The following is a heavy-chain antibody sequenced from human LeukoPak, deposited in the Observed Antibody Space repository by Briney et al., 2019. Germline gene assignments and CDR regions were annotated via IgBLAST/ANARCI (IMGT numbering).Heavy chain of an antibody. CDR3: ARDPASRIAARPPFDY. CDR2: ISAYNGNT. D-gene: IGHD6-6*01. V-gene: IGHV1-18*01. J-gene: IGHJ4*02. Sequence: EASVKVSCKASGYTFTSYGTSWVRQAPGQGLEWMGWISAYNGNTNYAQKPQGRVTMTTDTSTSTAYMELRSLRSDDTAVYYCARDPASRIAARPPFDYWGQGTLVTVSS. CDR1: GYTFTSYG.